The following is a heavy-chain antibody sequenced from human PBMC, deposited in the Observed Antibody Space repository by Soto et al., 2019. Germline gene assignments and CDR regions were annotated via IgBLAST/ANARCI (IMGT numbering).Heavy chain of an antibody. CDR1: GFTFDDHA. Sequence: EVQLVESGGGLVQPGRSLRLSCAASGFTFDDHAMHWVRQAPGKGLEWVSGISWNSGSIGYADSVKGRFTISRDNAKKSLYMQMNSLRAEDTAVYYWAKDSGGGVGLFDYWGQGTLVTASS. V-gene: IGHV3-9*01. CDR3: AKDSGGGVGLFDY. D-gene: IGHD3-16*01. CDR2: ISWNSGSI. J-gene: IGHJ4*02.